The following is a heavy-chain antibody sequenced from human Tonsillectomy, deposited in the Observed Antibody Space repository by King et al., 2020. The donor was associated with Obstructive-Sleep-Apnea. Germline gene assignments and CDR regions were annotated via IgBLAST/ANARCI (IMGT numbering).Heavy chain of an antibody. CDR3: ARGHYDVLTGYYSSP. Sequence: VQLVESGGGLVQPGGSLRLSCAASGFTVSSNYMSWVRQAPGKGLEWVSVIYSGGTTYYADSVKGRFTISRDNSKNTLYLQMNSLSADETAVYYCARGHYDVLTGYYSSPWGQGTLVTVSS. CDR2: IYSGGTT. D-gene: IGHD3-9*01. J-gene: IGHJ5*02. V-gene: IGHV3-66*01. CDR1: GFTVSSNY.